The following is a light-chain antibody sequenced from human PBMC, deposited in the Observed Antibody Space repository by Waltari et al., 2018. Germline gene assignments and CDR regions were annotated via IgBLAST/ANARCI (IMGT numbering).Light chain of an antibody. Sequence: DIQMTQSPSTLSASVGDRVTITCRASQSISDWLAWYQQKPGKAPKLLIYKASDLESGVPSRFSGSGSGTEFTLTIGSLQPDDFATYYCQHYDGFPWTFGQGTEVESK. CDR1: QSISDW. J-gene: IGKJ1*01. CDR2: KAS. V-gene: IGKV1-5*03. CDR3: QHYDGFPWT.